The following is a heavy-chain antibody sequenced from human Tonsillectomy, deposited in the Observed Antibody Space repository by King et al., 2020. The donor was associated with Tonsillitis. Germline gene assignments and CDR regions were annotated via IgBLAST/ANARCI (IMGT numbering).Heavy chain of an antibody. D-gene: IGHD4-23*01. J-gene: IGHJ4*02. V-gene: IGHV1-69*01. CDR1: GGTFSSYA. CDR3: ARGGTTVVTTLFDY. CDR2: ISPIFGTA. Sequence: LVQSGAEVKKPGSSVKVYCKASGGTFSSYAISWVRQAPGQGLEWMGGISPIFGTANYAQKFQGRVTITADESTSTAYMELSSLRSEDTAVYYCARGGTTVVTTLFDYWGQGTLVTVSS.